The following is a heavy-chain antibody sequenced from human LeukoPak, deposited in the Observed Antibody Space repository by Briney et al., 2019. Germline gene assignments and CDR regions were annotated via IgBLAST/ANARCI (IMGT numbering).Heavy chain of an antibody. CDR3: ARHRSQPAEYCSGGSCYSGAFDY. V-gene: IGHV4-59*08. J-gene: IGHJ4*02. D-gene: IGHD2-15*01. CDR2: IYYSGRT. Sequence: TSETLSLTCTVSGGSISSYYWSWIRQPPGKGLEWIGYIYYSGRTNYNPSLKSRVTISVDTSKNQFSLKLSSVTAADTAVYYCARHRSQPAEYCSGGSCYSGAFDYWGQGTLVTVSS. CDR1: GGSISSYY.